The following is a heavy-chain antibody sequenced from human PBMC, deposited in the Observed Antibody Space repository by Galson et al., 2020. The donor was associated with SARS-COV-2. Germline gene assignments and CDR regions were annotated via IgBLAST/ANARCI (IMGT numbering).Heavy chain of an antibody. J-gene: IGHJ3*02. CDR2: INPNSGGT. Sequence: ASVKVSCKASGYTFTGYYMHWVRQAPGQGLEWMGWINPNSGGTNYAQKFQGRVTMTRDTSISTAYMELSRLRSDDTAVYYCARDSTPWLVPDDAFDIWGQGTMVTVSS. CDR3: ARDSTPWLVPDDAFDI. V-gene: IGHV1-2*02. CDR1: GYTFTGYY. D-gene: IGHD5-12*01.